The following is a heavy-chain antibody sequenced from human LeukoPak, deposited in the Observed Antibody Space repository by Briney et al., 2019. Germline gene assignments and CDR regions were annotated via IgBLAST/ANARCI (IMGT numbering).Heavy chain of an antibody. D-gene: IGHD6-13*01. CDR2: IRSDGSYK. Sequence: GGSLRLSCAASGFIFSNYGIHWVRQAPGKGLEWVAFIRSDGSYKYYADSVKGRFTISRDSSKNTLYLQMNNLRAEDTAIYYCAREFSSSWYVVNYWGQGTLVTVSS. J-gene: IGHJ4*02. V-gene: IGHV3-30*02. CDR3: AREFSSSWYVVNY. CDR1: GFIFSNYG.